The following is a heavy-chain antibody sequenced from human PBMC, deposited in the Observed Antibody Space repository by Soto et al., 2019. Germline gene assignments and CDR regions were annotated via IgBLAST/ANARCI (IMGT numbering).Heavy chain of an antibody. CDR1: GFTFSSYP. CDR2: ISYDGSNK. Sequence: GGSLGLPCAASGFTFSSYPVHWVRQAPGKGLEWVAVISYDGSNKYYADYVKGRFTTSRDNSKNTLYLQMNSLSAEDTAVYYCAGPIVVPAAGGMDVWGQGTTVTVS. D-gene: IGHD2-2*01. J-gene: IGHJ6*02. CDR3: AGPIVVPAAGGMDV. V-gene: IGHV3-30-3*01.